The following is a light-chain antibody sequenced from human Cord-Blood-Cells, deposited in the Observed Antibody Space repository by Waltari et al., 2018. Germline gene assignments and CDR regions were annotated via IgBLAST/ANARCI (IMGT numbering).Light chain of an antibody. CDR3: MQALQTPRT. CDR1: PSLLHSNGYNY. CDR2: LGS. V-gene: IGKV2-28*01. J-gene: IGKJ1*01. Sequence: DTAMTPSPLYLTVSPDWLASISSRSSPSLLHSNGYNYLDWYLQKPGQSPQLLIYLGSNRASGVPDRFSGSGSGTDFTLKISRVEAEDVGVYYCMQALQTPRTFGQGTKVEIK.